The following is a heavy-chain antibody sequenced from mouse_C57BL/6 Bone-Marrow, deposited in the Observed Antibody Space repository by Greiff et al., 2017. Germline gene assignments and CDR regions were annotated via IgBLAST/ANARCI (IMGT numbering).Heavy chain of an antibody. Sequence: QVQLQQSGAELARPGASVTLSCKASGYTFTSYGLSWVKQRTGQGLEWIGELDPRSGNTYYNETFKGKATMTEATSTSPAYMELLSLTSEDSAVYCCAKYRCFFDFWGQGTTLTVSS. J-gene: IGHJ2*01. V-gene: IGHV1-81*01. CDR1: GYTFTSYG. CDR3: AKYRCFFDF. CDR2: LDPRSGNT.